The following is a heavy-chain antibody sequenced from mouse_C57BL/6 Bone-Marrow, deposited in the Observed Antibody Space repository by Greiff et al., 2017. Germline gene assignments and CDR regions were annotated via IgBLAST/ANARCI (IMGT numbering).Heavy chain of an antibody. CDR2: IWTGGGT. Sequence: VHLVESGPGLVAPSQSLSITCTVSGFSLTSYAISWVRQPPGKGLEWLGVIWTGGGTNYNSALKSRLSISKDNSKSQVFLKMNSLQTDDTARYYCARKGTTVVATNFYFDYWGQGTTLTVSS. D-gene: IGHD1-1*01. CDR3: ARKGTTVVATNFYFDY. V-gene: IGHV2-9-1*01. CDR1: GFSLTSYA. J-gene: IGHJ2*01.